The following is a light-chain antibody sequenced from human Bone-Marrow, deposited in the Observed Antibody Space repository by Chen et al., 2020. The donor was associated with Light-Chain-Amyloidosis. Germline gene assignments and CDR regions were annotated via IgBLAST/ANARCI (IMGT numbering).Light chain of an antibody. CDR1: QSVGAY. Sequence: VLTQSPAPLSLSPGEGATLSCRTSQSVGAYLAWYQQRPGQAPRLLIYDTSNRATGIPARFSGSGSETDFTLTISSLESEDFAVYYCQQGATWPWTFGHGTKVEIK. J-gene: IGKJ1*01. CDR2: DTS. CDR3: QQGATWPWT. V-gene: IGKV3-11*01.